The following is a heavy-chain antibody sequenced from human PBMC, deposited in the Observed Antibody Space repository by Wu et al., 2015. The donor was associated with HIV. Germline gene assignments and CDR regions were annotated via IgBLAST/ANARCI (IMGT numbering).Heavy chain of an antibody. CDR2: IIPLFGTT. D-gene: IGHD6-19*01. J-gene: IGHJ4*02. V-gene: IGHV1-69*05. CDR1: GGNFRSYA. CDR3: ASPRSPGFSSAWPTYFDY. Sequence: QVQLVQSGAEVKKPGSSVRVSCKASGGNFRSYAMTWVRQAPGQGLEWMGGIIPLFGTTEYAQIFQGRVTITTDESTSTAYMRLSSLRSEDTAVYYCASPRSPGFSSAWPTYFDYWGQGTLVTVSS.